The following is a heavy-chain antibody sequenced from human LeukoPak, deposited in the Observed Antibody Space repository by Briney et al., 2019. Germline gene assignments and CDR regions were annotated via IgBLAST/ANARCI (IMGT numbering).Heavy chain of an antibody. Sequence: PSETLSLTCTVSGGSISSYYWSWICQPPGKGLEWIGEINHTGSTNYNPSLKSRVTISVDTSKNQFSLKLSSVTAADTAVYYCARRGYSYSASFDYWGQGTLVTVSS. D-gene: IGHD5-18*01. V-gene: IGHV4-34*01. CDR3: ARRGYSYSASFDY. CDR1: GGSISSYY. CDR2: INHTGST. J-gene: IGHJ4*02.